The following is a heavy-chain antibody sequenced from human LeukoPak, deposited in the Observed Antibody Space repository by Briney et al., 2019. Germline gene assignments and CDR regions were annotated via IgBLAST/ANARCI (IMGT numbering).Heavy chain of an antibody. CDR1: GGSFSGYY. D-gene: IGHD3-22*01. J-gene: IGHJ4*02. CDR3: ARSVPPSPRYYYDSSGSNRDY. CDR2: INHSGST. V-gene: IGHV4-34*01. Sequence: SETLSLTCAVYGGSFSGYYWSWIRQPPGKGLEWIGEINHSGSTNYNPSLKSRVTISVDTSKNQFSLKLSSVTAADTAVYYCARSVPPSPRYYYDSSGSNRDYWGQGTLVTVSS.